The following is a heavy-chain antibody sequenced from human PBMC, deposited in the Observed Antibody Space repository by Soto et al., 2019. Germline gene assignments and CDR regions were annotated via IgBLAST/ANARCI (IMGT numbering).Heavy chain of an antibody. J-gene: IGHJ4*02. Sequence: QVQLVQSGAEVKKPGSSVKVSCKASGSTFSSYAISWVRQAPGQGLEWMGGIIPIFGTANYAQKFQGRVTITADDSTSTAYMELSSLRSEDTAVYYCARDGVSGGSGIFCFFDYWGQGALVTVSS. CDR2: IIPIFGTA. V-gene: IGHV1-69*01. CDR1: GSTFSSYA. CDR3: ARDGVSGGSGIFCFFDY. D-gene: IGHD3-10*01.